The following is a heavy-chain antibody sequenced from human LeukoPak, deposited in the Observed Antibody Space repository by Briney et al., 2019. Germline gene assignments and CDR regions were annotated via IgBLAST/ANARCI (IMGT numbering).Heavy chain of an antibody. V-gene: IGHV3-43D*03. Sequence: GGSLRLSCAASGFTFDDYAMHWVRQAPGKGLEWVSFISWDGGTTYYADSVKGRFTISRDNSKNSLYLQMNSLRAEDTALYYCAKDMRGGCYNFDYWGQGTLVTVSS. CDR2: ISWDGGTT. J-gene: IGHJ4*02. CDR1: GFTFDDYA. CDR3: AKDMRGGCYNFDY. D-gene: IGHD1-26*01.